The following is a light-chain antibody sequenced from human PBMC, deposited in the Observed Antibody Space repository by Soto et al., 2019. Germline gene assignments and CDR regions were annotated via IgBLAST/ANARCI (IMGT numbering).Light chain of an antibody. CDR2: GTS. CDR1: QSVNSNY. V-gene: IGKV3-20*01. J-gene: IGKJ5*01. Sequence: IVLTQSPGTLSLSPGERATLSCRASQSVNSNYLVWYQQNPGQAPRLLIYGTSSRATGIPDRFSGSGSGTDFTLTISRLEPEDFVVYYCQQYGSSSITFGQGTRLEIK. CDR3: QQYGSSSIT.